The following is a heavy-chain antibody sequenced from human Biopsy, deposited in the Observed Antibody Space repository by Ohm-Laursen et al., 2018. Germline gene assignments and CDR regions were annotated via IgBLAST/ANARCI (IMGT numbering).Heavy chain of an antibody. CDR2: IYNTETT. CDR3: ARHPTGFWFDP. J-gene: IGHJ5*02. V-gene: IGHV4-39*01. CDR1: GGSFSRSSTYY. Sequence: SDTLSLTCTASGGSFSRSSTYYGAGLRQPPGKGRGRIGRIYNTETTFYNPSLKSRVTISVDTSTNQFSLKGSSVTAADTALYFCARHPTGFWFDPWGHGTLVTVSS.